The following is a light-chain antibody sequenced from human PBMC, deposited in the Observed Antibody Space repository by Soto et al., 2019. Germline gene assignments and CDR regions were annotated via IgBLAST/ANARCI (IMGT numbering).Light chain of an antibody. V-gene: IGKV1-5*03. CDR3: QHYNSYSEA. Sequence: DSQMTQSPSTLSGSLGDTXTIICLASQTISSWLAWYQQKPGKAPKLLIYKASTLKSGVPSRFSGSGSGTEFTLTISSLQPDDFATYYGQHYNSYSEAFGQGTKVDIK. J-gene: IGKJ1*01. CDR2: KAS. CDR1: QTISSW.